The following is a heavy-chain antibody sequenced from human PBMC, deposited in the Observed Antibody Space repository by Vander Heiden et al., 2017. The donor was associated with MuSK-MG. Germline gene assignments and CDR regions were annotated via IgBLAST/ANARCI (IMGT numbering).Heavy chain of an antibody. J-gene: IGHJ6*02. CDR2: ISAYNGNT. Sequence: QVQLVQSGAEVKKPGASVKVSCKASGYTFTSYGISWVRQAPGQGLEWMGWISAYNGNTNYAQKLQGRVTMTTDTSTSTAYMELRSLRSDDTAVYYCARVKSSGWYRSNLPQYYYYYGMDVWGQGTTVTVSS. D-gene: IGHD6-19*01. V-gene: IGHV1-18*01. CDR3: ARVKSSGWYRSNLPQYYYYYGMDV. CDR1: GYTFTSYG.